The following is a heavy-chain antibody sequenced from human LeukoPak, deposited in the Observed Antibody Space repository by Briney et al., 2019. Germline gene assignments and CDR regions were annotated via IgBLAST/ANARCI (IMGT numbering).Heavy chain of an antibody. V-gene: IGHV3-23*01. J-gene: IGHJ5*02. Sequence: GGSLRLSCAASGFTFSSYAMTWVRQAPGEGLEWASAISGSGAYTQYADSVKGRFTISRDNSKNALFLQMNSLRAEDTAVYYCARPFRRFDSSSSYYSFDLWGRGTVVTVSS. CDR2: ISGSGAYT. CDR3: ARPFRRFDSSSSYYSFDL. CDR1: GFTFSSYA. D-gene: IGHD3-22*01.